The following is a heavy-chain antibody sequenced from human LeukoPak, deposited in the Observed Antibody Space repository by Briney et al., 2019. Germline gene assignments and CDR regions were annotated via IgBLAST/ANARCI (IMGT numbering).Heavy chain of an antibody. CDR1: GYTFTSYY. J-gene: IGHJ4*02. CDR3: ARGGDYGDPRGWFLY. V-gene: IGHV1-46*01. Sequence: ASVKVSCKASGYTFTSYYMHWVRQAPGQGLEWMGIINPSSGSTSYAQKFQGRVTMTRDTSTSTVYMELSSLRSEATAVYYCARGGDYGDPRGWFLYWGQGTLVTVSS. D-gene: IGHD4-17*01. CDR2: INPSSGST.